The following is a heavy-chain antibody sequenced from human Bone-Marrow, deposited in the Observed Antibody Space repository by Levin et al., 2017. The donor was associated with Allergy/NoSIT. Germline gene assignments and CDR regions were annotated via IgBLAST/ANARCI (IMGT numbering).Heavy chain of an antibody. J-gene: IGHJ4*02. CDR2: LSGNGETA. D-gene: IGHD3-3*01. CDR1: GFTFSTFA. Sequence: GESLKISCTASGFTFSTFAMSWVRQAPGKAPEWVSGLSGNGETAYYGDSVKGRFTISRDNSKNTVYLDMNTLRAEDTAIYYCAKNSYDFWSTFSIDLYFDLWGQGTLVTVSS. V-gene: IGHV3-23*01. CDR3: AKNSYDFWSTFSIDLYFDL.